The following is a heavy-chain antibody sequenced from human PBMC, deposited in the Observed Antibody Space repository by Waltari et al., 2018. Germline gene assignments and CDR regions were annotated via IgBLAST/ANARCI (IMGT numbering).Heavy chain of an antibody. Sequence: QVQLVESGGGVVQPGRSLRLSCAASGFTFSSYAMHWVRQAPGKGLEWVAVISYDGSNKYYADSGKGRFTISRDNSKNTLYLQMNSLRAEDTAVYYCARDSPYSSSWYYFDYWGQGTLVTVSS. V-gene: IGHV3-30-3*01. CDR3: ARDSPYSSSWYYFDY. CDR2: ISYDGSNK. J-gene: IGHJ4*02. CDR1: GFTFSSYA. D-gene: IGHD6-13*01.